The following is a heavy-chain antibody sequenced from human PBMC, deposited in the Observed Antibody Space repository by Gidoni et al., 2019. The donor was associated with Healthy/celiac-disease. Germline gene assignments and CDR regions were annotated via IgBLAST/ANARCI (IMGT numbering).Heavy chain of an antibody. CDR3: ASWTTVTNDPLDYYYGMDV. CDR1: GGPISSYY. D-gene: IGHD4-17*01. Sequence: QVQLQASGPGLATPSDTLSLTCTVSGGPISSYYWSWIRHPPGKGLEWIGYIYYSGSTHYNPSLKSRVTISVDTSKNQFSLKLSSVTAADTAVYYCASWTTVTNDPLDYYYGMDVWGQGTTVTVSS. V-gene: IGHV4-59*08. J-gene: IGHJ6*02. CDR2: IYYSGST.